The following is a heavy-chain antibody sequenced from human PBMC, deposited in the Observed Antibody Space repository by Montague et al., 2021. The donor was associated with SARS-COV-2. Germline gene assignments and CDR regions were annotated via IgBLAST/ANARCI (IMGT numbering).Heavy chain of an antibody. CDR3: AHLIRYYDIFTGIPFDY. D-gene: IGHD3-9*01. CDR2: IYSNDDK. CDR1: GFSLSTPNVG. V-gene: IGHV2-5*01. Sequence: VKHTQTLTLTCTFSGFSLSTPNVGVGWIRQPLGKALEWLALIYSNDDKRYSPSLQSRLTITKDTSKNQVVLSLTNVDPVGTATYYCAHLIRYYDIFTGIPFDYWGQGTQVTVSS. J-gene: IGHJ4*02.